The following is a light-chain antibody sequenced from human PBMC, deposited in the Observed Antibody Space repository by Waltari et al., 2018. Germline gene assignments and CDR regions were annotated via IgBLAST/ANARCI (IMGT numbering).Light chain of an antibody. Sequence: SYVLTQPPAVSVAPGKTATIICGGNDIGIKSVHWYQQKPGQAPMLVSHDDSGRPAGLPERFFGSNAENTATLTISGVEAGDEADYYGQVWDNSSDQWVFGGGTKLTVL. J-gene: IGLJ3*02. CDR1: DIGIKS. CDR2: DDS. CDR3: QVWDNSSDQWV. V-gene: IGLV3-21*04.